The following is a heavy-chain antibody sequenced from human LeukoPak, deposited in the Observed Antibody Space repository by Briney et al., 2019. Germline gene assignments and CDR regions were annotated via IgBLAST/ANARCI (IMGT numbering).Heavy chain of an antibody. CDR2: IIPIFGTA. V-gene: IGHV1-69*13. D-gene: IGHD3-10*01. CDR3: ATEYGSGSYYGDY. CDR1: GGTFSSYA. J-gene: IGHJ4*01. Sequence: ASVKVSCKASGGTFSSYAISWVRQAPGQGLEWMGGIIPIFGTANYAQKFQGRVTITADESTSTAYMELSSLRSEDTAVYYCATEYGSGSYYGDYWGHGTLVTVSS.